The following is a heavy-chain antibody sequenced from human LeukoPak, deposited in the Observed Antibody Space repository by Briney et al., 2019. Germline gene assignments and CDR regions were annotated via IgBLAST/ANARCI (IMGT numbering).Heavy chain of an antibody. Sequence: SETLSLTCTVSGGSISSGGYYWSWIRQHPGKGLEWLGYIYYSGSTYYKPSLKSRGTISVDTSKNQFSLKLSSVTAADTAVYYCAGEPQATGYFDYWGQGTLVTVSS. CDR2: IYYSGST. J-gene: IGHJ4*02. CDR1: GGSISSGGYY. D-gene: IGHD3-10*01. CDR3: AGEPQATGYFDY. V-gene: IGHV4-31*03.